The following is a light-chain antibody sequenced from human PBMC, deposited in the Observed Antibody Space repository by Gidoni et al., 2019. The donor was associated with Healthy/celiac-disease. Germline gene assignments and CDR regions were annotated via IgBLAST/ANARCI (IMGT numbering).Light chain of an antibody. V-gene: IGLV3-1*01. CDR1: KLGDKY. CDR2: QDS. CDR3: QAWDSSTVV. J-gene: IGLJ2*01. Sequence: SYELTQPPSVSVYPGQTASITCSGDKLGDKYACWSQQKPGQSPVLVIYQDSKRPSGIPERFSGSNSGNTATLTISGTQAMDEADYYCQAWDSSTVVFGGGTKLTVL.